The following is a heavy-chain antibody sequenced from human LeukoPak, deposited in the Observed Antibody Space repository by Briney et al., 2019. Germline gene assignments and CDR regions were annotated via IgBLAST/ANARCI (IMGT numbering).Heavy chain of an antibody. J-gene: IGHJ5*02. CDR3: ARLKWELRWGFDP. V-gene: IGHV4-34*01. CDR2: INHSGST. Sequence: SETLSLTCAVYGGSFSGYYWSWIRQPPGKGLEWIGEINHSGSTNYNPSLKSRVTISVDTSKNQFSLKLSSVTAADTAVYYCARLKWELRWGFDPWGQGTLVTVSS. CDR1: GGSFSGYY. D-gene: IGHD1-26*01.